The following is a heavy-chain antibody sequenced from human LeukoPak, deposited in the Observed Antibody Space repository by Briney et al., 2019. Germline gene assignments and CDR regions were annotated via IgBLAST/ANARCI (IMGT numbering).Heavy chain of an antibody. CDR3: VAIVATIFDY. CDR1: GFTFSSYG. J-gene: IGHJ4*02. V-gene: IGHV3-30*03. CDR2: ISYDGSNK. D-gene: IGHD5-12*01. Sequence: GGSLRLSCAASGFTFSSYGMHWVRQAPGKGLEWVAVISYDGSNKYYADSVKGRFTISRDNSKNTLYLQMNSLRAEDTAVYYCVAIVATIFDYWGQGTLVTVSS.